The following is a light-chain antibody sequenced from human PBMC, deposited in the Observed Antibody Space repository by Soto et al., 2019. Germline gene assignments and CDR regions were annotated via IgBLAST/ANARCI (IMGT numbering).Light chain of an antibody. V-gene: IGKV1-27*01. J-gene: IGKJ4*01. CDR1: QGISNY. CDR3: QKYNSPPLT. Sequence: DIQMTQSPSSLSASVGDRVTITCRASQGISNYLAWYQQKPGKVPKLLIYAASTLQSGVPSRFSGSGSGTDFTLTFSSLQPEDVATYYCQKYNSPPLTFGGGTKVEIK. CDR2: AAS.